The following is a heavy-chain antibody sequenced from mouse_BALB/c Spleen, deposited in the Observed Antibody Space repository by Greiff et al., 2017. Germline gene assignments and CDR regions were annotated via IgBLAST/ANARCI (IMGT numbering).Heavy chain of an antibody. CDR1: GFTFSSYA. J-gene: IGHJ2*01. V-gene: IGHV5-6-5*01. CDR3: ARGYYFDD. CDR2: ISSVGST. Sequence: EVKLEESGGGLVKPGGSLKLSCAASGFTFSSYAMSWVRQTPEKRLEWVASISSVGSTYYPDSVKGRFTISRDNARNILYLQMSSLRSEDTAMYYCARGYYFDDWGQGTTLTVSS.